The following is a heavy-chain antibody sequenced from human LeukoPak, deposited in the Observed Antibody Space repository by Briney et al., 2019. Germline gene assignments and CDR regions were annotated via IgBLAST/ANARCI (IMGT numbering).Heavy chain of an antibody. Sequence: SETLSLTCAVYGGSFSGYYWSWIRQPPGKGLEWIGEIYHSGSTNYNPSLKSRVTISVDTSKNQFSLKLSSVTAADTAVYYCARGPEGGMDVWGKGTTVTVSS. CDR2: IYHSGST. CDR3: ARGPEGGMDV. CDR1: GGSFSGYY. V-gene: IGHV4-34*01. J-gene: IGHJ6*04.